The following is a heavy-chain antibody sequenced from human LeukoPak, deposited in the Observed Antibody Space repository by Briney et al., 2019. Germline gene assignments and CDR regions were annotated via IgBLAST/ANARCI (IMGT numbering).Heavy chain of an antibody. D-gene: IGHD5-18*01. J-gene: IGHJ4*02. CDR1: GGSFSGYY. Sequence: PSETLSLTCAVYGGSFSGYYWSWIRQPPGKGLEWIGEINHSGSTNYNPSLKSRVTISVDTSKNQFSLKLSSVTAADTAVYYCATSRRGYSYGCFGYWGQGTLVTVSS. V-gene: IGHV4-34*01. CDR3: ATSRRGYSYGCFGY. CDR2: INHSGST.